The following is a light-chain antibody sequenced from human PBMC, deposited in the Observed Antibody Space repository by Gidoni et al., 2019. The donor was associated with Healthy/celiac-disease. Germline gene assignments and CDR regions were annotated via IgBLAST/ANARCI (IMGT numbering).Light chain of an antibody. V-gene: IGKV1-8*01. J-gene: IGKJ2*01. Sequence: AIRTTPSPSSFPASTGDRVPLTCRSSQGISSYLAWYQQKPGKAPKLLIYAASTLQSGVPSRFSGSGSGTDFTLTISCLQSEDLATYYCQQYYSYPSVTFXQXTKLEIK. CDR1: QGISSY. CDR3: QQYYSYPSVT. CDR2: AAS.